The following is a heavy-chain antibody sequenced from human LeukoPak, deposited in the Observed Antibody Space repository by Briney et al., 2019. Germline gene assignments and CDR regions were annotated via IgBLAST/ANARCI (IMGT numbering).Heavy chain of an antibody. Sequence: SQTLSLTCTVSGGSISSGGYYWSWIRQHPGKGLEWIGYIYYSGSTYYNPSLKSRVTISVDTSKNQFSLKLSSVTAADTAVYYCARDGPDGPGRYSYGYDYWGQGTLVTVSS. D-gene: IGHD5-18*01. V-gene: IGHV4-31*03. J-gene: IGHJ4*02. CDR3: ARDGPDGPGRYSYGYDY. CDR1: GGSISSGGYY. CDR2: IYYSGST.